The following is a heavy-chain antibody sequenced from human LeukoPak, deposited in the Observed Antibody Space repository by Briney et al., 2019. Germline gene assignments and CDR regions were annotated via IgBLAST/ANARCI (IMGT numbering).Heavy chain of an antibody. CDR2: ISPCDGNT. J-gene: IGHJ4*02. CDR3: AKDSSVPYGITE. CDR1: GFTFSKYA. D-gene: IGHD4-17*01. V-gene: IGHV3-23*01. Sequence: PGGSLRLSCAASGFTFSKYAMSWVRLAPGKGLEWVSAISPCDGNTFYADSVKGRFTISRDNSKNTLSLQMNSLRAEDTALYYCAKDSSVPYGITEWGQGTLVTVSS.